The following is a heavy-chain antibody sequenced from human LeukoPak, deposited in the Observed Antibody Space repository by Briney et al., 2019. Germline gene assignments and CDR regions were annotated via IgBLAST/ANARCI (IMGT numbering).Heavy chain of an antibody. J-gene: IGHJ4*02. CDR2: ICGSGGST. Sequence: GGSLRLSCAASGFTFSSYAMSWVRQAPGKGLEWVSAICGSGGSTYYADSVKGRFTISRDNSKNTLYLQMNILRAEDTAVYYCAKDASGDGYNSADFDYWGQGTLVTVSS. CDR1: GFTFSSYA. D-gene: IGHD5-24*01. V-gene: IGHV3-23*01. CDR3: AKDASGDGYNSADFDY.